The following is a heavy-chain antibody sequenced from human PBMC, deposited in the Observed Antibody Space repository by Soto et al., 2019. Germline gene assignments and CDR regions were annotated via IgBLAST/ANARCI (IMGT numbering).Heavy chain of an antibody. Sequence: EASVKVSCKASGYTFTSYGISWVRQAPGQGLEWMGWISAYNGNTNYAQKLQGRVTMTTDTSTSTAYMELRSLRSDDTAVYYCARDQADWAMYNWNYDLYFDYWGQGTLVTVSS. CDR2: ISAYNGNT. CDR1: GYTFTSYG. J-gene: IGHJ4*02. D-gene: IGHD1-7*01. CDR3: ARDQADWAMYNWNYDLYFDY. V-gene: IGHV1-18*04.